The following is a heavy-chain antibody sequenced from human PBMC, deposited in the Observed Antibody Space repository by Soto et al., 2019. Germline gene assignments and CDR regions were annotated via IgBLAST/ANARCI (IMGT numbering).Heavy chain of an antibody. CDR2: SLHSGST. D-gene: IGHD2-2*01. Sequence: SETQSLTCTVSGGSIVSYYWSWVRQPPGKGLEWIGYSLHSGSTSYNPSLKSRVTVSVDTSKNQLSLKLTSVTAADTAVYYCARGNQLLFGYYYYYMDVWGKGTTVTVSS. CDR1: GGSIVSYY. CDR3: ARGNQLLFGYYYYYMDV. J-gene: IGHJ6*03. V-gene: IGHV4-59*08.